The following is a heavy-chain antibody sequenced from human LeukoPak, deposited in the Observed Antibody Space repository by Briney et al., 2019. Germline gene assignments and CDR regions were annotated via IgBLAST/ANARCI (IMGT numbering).Heavy chain of an antibody. CDR3: AREDSSGWSETAFDY. D-gene: IGHD6-19*01. CDR2: INPSGGST. CDR1: GYTFTSYY. J-gene: IGHJ4*02. V-gene: IGHV1-46*01. Sequence: ASVKVSCKASGYTFTSYYMHWVRQAPGQGLEWMGIINPSGGSTSYAQKFQGRVTMTRDMSTSTVYMELSSLRSEDTAVYYCAREDSSGWSETAFDYWGQGTPVTVSS.